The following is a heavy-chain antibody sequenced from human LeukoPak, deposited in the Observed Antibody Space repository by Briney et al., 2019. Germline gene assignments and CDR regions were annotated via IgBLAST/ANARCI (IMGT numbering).Heavy chain of an antibody. V-gene: IGHV1-46*01. Sequence: ASVKVSCKASGYTLTSYYMHWVRQAPGQGLEWMGIINPSGGSTSYAQKFQGRVTMTRDTSTSTVYMELSRLRSEDTAVYYCERGDYVWGSYRPQGPIDYWGQGTLVTVSS. CDR2: INPSGGST. J-gene: IGHJ4*02. D-gene: IGHD3-16*02. CDR1: GYTLTSYY. CDR3: ERGDYVWGSYRPQGPIDY.